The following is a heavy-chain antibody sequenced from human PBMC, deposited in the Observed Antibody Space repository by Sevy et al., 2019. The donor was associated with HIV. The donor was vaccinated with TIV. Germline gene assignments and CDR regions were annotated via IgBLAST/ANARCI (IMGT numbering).Heavy chain of an antibody. D-gene: IGHD6-13*01. J-gene: IGHJ4*02. V-gene: IGHV1-69*13. CDR2: IIPMFGSA. CDR1: GGTFSNYA. CDR3: ARSISWYASFDS. Sequence: ASVKVSCKASGGTFSNYAINWVRQAPGQGLEWMGGIIPMFGSANYVQKFQDRVTITADESTSTTYMELSSLRSDDTAVYYCARSISWYASFDSWGQGTLVTVSS.